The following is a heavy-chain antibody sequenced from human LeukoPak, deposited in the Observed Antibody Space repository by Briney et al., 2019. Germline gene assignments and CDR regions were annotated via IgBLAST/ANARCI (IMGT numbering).Heavy chain of an antibody. CDR3: ARGIAAATGRYYYYYYYMDV. J-gene: IGHJ6*03. D-gene: IGHD6-13*01. CDR1: GFTISRSS. V-gene: IGHV3-64*01. Sequence: GGSLRLSCAASGFTISRSSMHWVRQAPGKGLEFVSPISRSGGNTYYANSVKGRFTISRDNAKNPLYLQMNSLRAEDTAVYYCARGIAAATGRYYYYYYYMDVWGKGTTVTVSS. CDR2: ISRSGGNT.